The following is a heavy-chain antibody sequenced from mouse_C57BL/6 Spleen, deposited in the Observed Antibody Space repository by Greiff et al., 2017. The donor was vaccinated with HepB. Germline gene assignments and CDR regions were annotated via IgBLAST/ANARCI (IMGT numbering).Heavy chain of an antibody. D-gene: IGHD1-1*01. V-gene: IGHV1-54*01. J-gene: IGHJ1*03. CDR1: GYAFTNYL. Sequence: VQLQQSGAELVRPGTSVKVSCKASGYAFTNYLIEWVKQRPGQGLEWIGVINPGSGGTNYNEKFKGKATLTADKSSSTAYMRLSSLTSEDSAVYFCARGYYYGSSLGYWYFDVWGTGTTVTVSS. CDR3: ARGYYYGSSLGYWYFDV. CDR2: INPGSGGT.